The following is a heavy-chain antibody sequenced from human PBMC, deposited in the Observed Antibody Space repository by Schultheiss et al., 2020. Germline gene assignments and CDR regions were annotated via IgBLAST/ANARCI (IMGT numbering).Heavy chain of an antibody. J-gene: IGHJ4*02. V-gene: IGHV3-23*01. Sequence: GESLKISCAASGFTFSSYAMSWVRQAPGKGLEWVSAISGSGGSTYYADSVKGRFTISRVNSKNTLYLQMNSLRAEDTAVYYCALNTVTFGSLDYWGQGTLVTVSS. CDR2: ISGSGGST. D-gene: IGHD4-17*01. CDR3: ALNTVTFGSLDY. CDR1: GFTFSSYA.